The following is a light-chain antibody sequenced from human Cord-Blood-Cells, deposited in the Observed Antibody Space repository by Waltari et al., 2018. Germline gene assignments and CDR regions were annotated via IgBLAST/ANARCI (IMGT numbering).Light chain of an antibody. CDR2: DAS. V-gene: IGKV1-13*02. Sequence: AIQLTQSPSSLSASVGDMVTITCRASQGISSALAWYQQKPGKAPKLLIYDASSLESGVPSRFSGSGSGTDFTLTISSLQPEDFATYYCQQFNSYLFTFGPGTKVDIK. CDR1: QGISSA. J-gene: IGKJ3*01. CDR3: QQFNSYLFT.